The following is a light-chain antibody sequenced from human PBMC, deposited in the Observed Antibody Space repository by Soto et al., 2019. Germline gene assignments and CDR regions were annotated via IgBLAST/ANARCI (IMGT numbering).Light chain of an antibody. J-gene: IGLJ1*01. CDR3: AAWDVSLNGYV. V-gene: IGLV1-44*01. Sequence: QSVLTQPPSASGTPGQRVTISCSGSSSNIGSHTVNWYQHLPGTAPKLLIYTNNQRPSGVPDRFSGSKSGTSASLAISGLQSEDEADFYCAAWDVSLNGYVFGTGTKVTVL. CDR2: TNN. CDR1: SSNIGSHT.